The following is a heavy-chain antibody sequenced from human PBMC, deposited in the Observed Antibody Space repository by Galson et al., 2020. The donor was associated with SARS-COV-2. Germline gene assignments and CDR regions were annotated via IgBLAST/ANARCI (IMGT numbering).Heavy chain of an antibody. CDR2: IYSGGST. CDR1: GFTFSSYA. Sequence: GESLKISCAASGFTFSSYAMSWVRQAPGKGLEWVSVIYSGGSTYYADSVKGRFTISRDNSKNTLYLQMNSLRAEDTAVYYCAKVGYSSSWYISGGHAEYFQHWGQGTLVTVSS. CDR3: AKVGYSSSWYISGGHAEYFQH. J-gene: IGHJ1*01. D-gene: IGHD6-13*01. V-gene: IGHV3-23*03.